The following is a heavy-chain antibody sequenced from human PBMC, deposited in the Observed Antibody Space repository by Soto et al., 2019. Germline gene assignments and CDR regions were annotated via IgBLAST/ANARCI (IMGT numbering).Heavy chain of an antibody. D-gene: IGHD2-15*01. CDR2: IRSKAYGGTT. J-gene: IGHJ5*02. V-gene: IGHV3-49*03. CDR3: SRGDGYCSGGSCYH. Sequence: EVQLVESGGGLVQPGRSLRLSCTGSGFTFGDYAMSWFRQAPGKGLEWVTFIRSKAYGGTTEYAASVKGRFSISRDDSKSIAYLQMNSLKTEDTAVYYCSRGDGYCSGGSCYHWGQGNLVTVSS. CDR1: GFTFGDYA.